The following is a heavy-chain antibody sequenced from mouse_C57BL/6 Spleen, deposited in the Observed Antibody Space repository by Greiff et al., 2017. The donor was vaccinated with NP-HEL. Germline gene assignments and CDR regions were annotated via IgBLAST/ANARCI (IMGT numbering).Heavy chain of an antibody. CDR2: ISSGSSTI. Sequence: EVQLQESGGGLVKPGGSLKLSCAASGFTFSDYGMHWVRQAPEKGLEWVAYISSGSSTIYYADTVKGRFTISRDNAKNTLFLQMTSLRSEDTAMYYCARDGMVTTWYFDVWGTGTTVTVSS. CDR3: ARDGMVTTWYFDV. V-gene: IGHV5-17*01. J-gene: IGHJ1*03. CDR1: GFTFSDYG. D-gene: IGHD2-2*01.